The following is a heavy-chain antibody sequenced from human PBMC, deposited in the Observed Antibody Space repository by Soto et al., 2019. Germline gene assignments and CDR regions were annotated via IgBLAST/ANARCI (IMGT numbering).Heavy chain of an antibody. CDR1: GGSFSGYY. J-gene: IGHJ5*02. CDR3: ARSGNLWELLGWFDP. Sequence: SETLSLTCAVYGGSFSGYYWSWIRQPPGKGLEWIGEINHSGSTNYNPSLKSRVTISVDTPKNQFSLKLSSVTAADTAVYYCARSGNLWELLGWFDPWGQGTLVTVSS. CDR2: INHSGST. V-gene: IGHV4-34*01. D-gene: IGHD1-26*01.